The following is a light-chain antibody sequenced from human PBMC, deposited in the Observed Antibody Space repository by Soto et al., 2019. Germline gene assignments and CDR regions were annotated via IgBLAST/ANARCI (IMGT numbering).Light chain of an antibody. CDR2: AVS. Sequence: QSALTQPSSVSASPGQSISISCTGTSDDIGAYDYVSWYQQHPGKAPKLILYAVSNRPSGVSTRFSGSKSGNTASLTISGVQADDEAGYYCSSYRSSDTLEVFGTGTKVTVL. V-gene: IGLV2-14*01. CDR1: SDDIGAYDY. CDR3: SSYRSSDTLEV. J-gene: IGLJ1*01.